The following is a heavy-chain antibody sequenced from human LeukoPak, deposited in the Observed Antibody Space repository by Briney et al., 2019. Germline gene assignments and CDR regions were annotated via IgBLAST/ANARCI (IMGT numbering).Heavy chain of an antibody. Sequence: GGSLRLSCAASGFTFSSYAMSWVRQAPGKGLEWVSDIGDSDGSTYYADSVKGRFTISRDNSKNTLYLQMNSLRAEDTAVYYCAKAYSGSYYDYWGQGTLVTVSS. V-gene: IGHV3-23*01. CDR1: GFTFSSYA. J-gene: IGHJ4*02. CDR2: IGDSDGST. CDR3: AKAYSGSYYDY. D-gene: IGHD1-26*01.